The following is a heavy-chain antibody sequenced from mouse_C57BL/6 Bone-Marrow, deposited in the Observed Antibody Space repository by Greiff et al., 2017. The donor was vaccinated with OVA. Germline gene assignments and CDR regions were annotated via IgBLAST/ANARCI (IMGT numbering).Heavy chain of an antibody. CDR3: ARDELYYGSSSYAMDY. J-gene: IGHJ4*01. D-gene: IGHD1-1*01. CDR1: GFTFSSYA. CDR2: ISDGGSYT. V-gene: IGHV5-4*01. Sequence: EVKLMESGGGLVKPGGSLKLSCAASGFTFSSYAMSWVRQTPEKRLEWVATISDGGSYTYYPDNVKGRFTISRDNAKNNLYLQMSHLKSEDTAMYYCARDELYYGSSSYAMDYWGQGTSGTVSS.